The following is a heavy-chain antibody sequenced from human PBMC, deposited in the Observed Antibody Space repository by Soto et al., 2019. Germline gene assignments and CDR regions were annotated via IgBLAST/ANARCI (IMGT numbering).Heavy chain of an antibody. J-gene: IGHJ4*02. CDR3: ARDYPSNPESIAVAGTPPDYFDY. CDR1: GFTFSSYA. Sequence: QVQLVESGGGVVQPGRSLRLSCAASGFTFSSYAMHWVRQAPGKGLEWVAVISYDGSNKYYADSVKGRFTISRDNSKKTLYLQMNSLRAEDTAVYYCARDYPSNPESIAVAGTPPDYFDYWGQGTLVTVSS. D-gene: IGHD6-19*01. CDR2: ISYDGSNK. V-gene: IGHV3-30-3*01.